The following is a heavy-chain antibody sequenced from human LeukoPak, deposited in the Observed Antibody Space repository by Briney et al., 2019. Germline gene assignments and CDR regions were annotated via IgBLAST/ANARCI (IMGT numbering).Heavy chain of an antibody. CDR2: TRPSSGRT. Sequence: GASVKVSCKTSGYTFTNYYMHWVRQAPGQGPEWMGVTRPSSGRTSYPQKFQGRVIMTWDMSTSTFYMELSSLTSDDTAVYYCAREGPETYNFDFWGQGTLVTVSS. D-gene: IGHD1-14*01. CDR1: GYTFTNYY. CDR3: AREGPETYNFDF. V-gene: IGHV1-46*01. J-gene: IGHJ4*02.